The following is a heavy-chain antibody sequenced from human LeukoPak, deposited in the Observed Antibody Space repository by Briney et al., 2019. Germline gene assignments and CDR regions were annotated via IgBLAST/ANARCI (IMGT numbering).Heavy chain of an antibody. D-gene: IGHD4-17*01. CDR1: GGSISSYY. CDR3: ARGPTTVTGAFDY. J-gene: IGHJ4*02. V-gene: IGHV4-59*01. Sequence: PSETLSLTCTVSGGSISSYYWSWIRQPPGKGLEWIGYIYYSGSTNYNPSLKSRVTISVDTSKNQFSLKLSSVTAADTAVYYCARGPTTVTGAFDYWGQGTLVTVSS. CDR2: IYYSGST.